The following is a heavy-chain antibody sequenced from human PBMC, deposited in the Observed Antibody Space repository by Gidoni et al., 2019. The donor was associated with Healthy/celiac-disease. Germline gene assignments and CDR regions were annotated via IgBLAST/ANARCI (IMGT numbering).Heavy chain of an antibody. J-gene: IGHJ4*02. CDR1: GGSISSGGYY. V-gene: IGHV4-31*03. D-gene: IGHD6-13*01. CDR2: IYYSRST. CDR3: ARENIAAAGSTYYFDY. Sequence: QVQLQESGPGLVKPSQTLSLTCTVSGGSISSGGYYWSWIRQHPGKGLEWIGYIYYSRSTYYNPSLKSRVTISVDTSKNQCSLKLSSVTAADTAVYYCARENIAAAGSTYYFDYWGQGTLVTVSS.